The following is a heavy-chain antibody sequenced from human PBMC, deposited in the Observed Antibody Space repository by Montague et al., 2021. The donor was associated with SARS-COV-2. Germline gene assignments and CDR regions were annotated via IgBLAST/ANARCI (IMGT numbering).Heavy chain of an antibody. D-gene: IGHD3-3*01. Sequence: SETLSLTCTVSGGSISSSSYYWGWIRQPPGKGLEWIGSIYYSGXTXYXXXXKXRVTISVDTSKNQFSLKLSSVTAADTAVYYCARKASRGITIFGVVTATYYFDSGGRETRVTVS. CDR2: IYYSGXT. CDR3: ARKASRGITIFGVVTATYYFDS. J-gene: IGHJ4*02. CDR1: GGSISSSSYY. V-gene: IGHV4-39*01.